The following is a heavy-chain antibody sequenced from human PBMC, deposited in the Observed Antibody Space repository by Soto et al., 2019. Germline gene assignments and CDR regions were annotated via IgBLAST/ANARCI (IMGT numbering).Heavy chain of an antibody. D-gene: IGHD6-19*01. CDR3: AHVGGLEQWLYRLDH. CDR2: IYLDDDK. J-gene: IGHJ4*02. V-gene: IGHV2-5*02. CDR1: GFSLTTTGVG. Sequence: QITLKESGPSLVKPTQTLTLTCTFSGFSLTTTGVGVVWIRQPPGKTLEWLALIYLDDDKHYSPSLRSRLTVTKDTTKNQVVLTLTNVDPADTGTYSCAHVGGLEQWLYRLDHWGQGTLVTVSS.